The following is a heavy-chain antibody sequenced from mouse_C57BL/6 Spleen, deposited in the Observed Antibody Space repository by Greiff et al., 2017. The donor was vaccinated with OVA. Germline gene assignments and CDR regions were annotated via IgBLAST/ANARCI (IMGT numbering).Heavy chain of an antibody. Sequence: QVQLQQPGAELVRPGSSVKLSCKASGYTFTSYWMDWVKQRPGQGLEWIGNIYPSDSETHYTQKFKDKATLTVDKSSSTAYMQLSSLTSEDSAVYYCARREGSNAVSYWGQGTLVTVSA. J-gene: IGHJ3*01. CDR1: GYTFTSYW. D-gene: IGHD2-5*01. CDR3: ARREGSNAVSY. V-gene: IGHV1-61*01. CDR2: IYPSDSET.